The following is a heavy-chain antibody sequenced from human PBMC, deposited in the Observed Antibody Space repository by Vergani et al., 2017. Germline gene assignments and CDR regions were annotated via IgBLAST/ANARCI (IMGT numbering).Heavy chain of an antibody. CDR2: INHSGST. V-gene: IGHV4-34*01. D-gene: IGHD2-2*01. Sequence: QVQLQQWGAGLLKPSETLSLTCAVSGGSFSGYYWSWIRQPPGKGLEWIGEINHSGSTNYNPSLKSRVTISVDTSKNQFSLKLSSVTAADTAVYYCARLYQLLLGRDYYYYYMDVWGKGTTVTVSS. CDR3: ARLYQLLLGRDYYYYYMDV. J-gene: IGHJ6*03. CDR1: GGSFSGYY.